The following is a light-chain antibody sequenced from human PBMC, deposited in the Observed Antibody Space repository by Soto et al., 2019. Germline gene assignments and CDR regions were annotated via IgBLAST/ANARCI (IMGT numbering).Light chain of an antibody. CDR3: QQYVSLPTT. CDR1: QSVISSY. Sequence: EIVLTQSPGTLSLSPGERATLSCRASQSVISSYLAWYQQKPGQAPRLLISGASNRATGIPDRFSCSGSGKDFTLTISRLDPEDFTMYYGQQYVSLPTTFGPWSRVEIK. V-gene: IGKV3-20*01. CDR2: GAS. J-gene: IGKJ3*01.